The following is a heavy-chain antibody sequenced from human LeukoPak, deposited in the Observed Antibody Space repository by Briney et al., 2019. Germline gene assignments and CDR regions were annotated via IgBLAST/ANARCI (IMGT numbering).Heavy chain of an antibody. CDR1: GFTFSTYS. CDR2: INHSGST. Sequence: GSLRLSCAASGFTFSTYSMTWVRQAPGKGLEWIGEINHSGSTNYNPSLKSRVTISVDTSKNQFSLKLSSVTAADTAVYYCASGWSQDYWGQGTLVTVSS. V-gene: IGHV4-34*01. D-gene: IGHD2-8*02. J-gene: IGHJ4*02. CDR3: ASGWSQDY.